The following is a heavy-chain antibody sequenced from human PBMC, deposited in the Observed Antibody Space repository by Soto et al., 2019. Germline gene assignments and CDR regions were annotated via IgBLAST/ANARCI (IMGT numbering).Heavy chain of an antibody. CDR3: ASSRRTLTRGKYVMDV. V-gene: IGHV4-34*01. CDR2: INHSGST. J-gene: IGHJ6*02. CDR1: GGSFSGYY. Sequence: SETLSLTCAVYGGSFSGYYWRWIRQPPGKGLEWSEEINHSGSTNYNPSLKSRVTISVDTSKNQFSLKLSSVTAADTTVYYFASSRRTLTRGKYVMDVWCPGTT.